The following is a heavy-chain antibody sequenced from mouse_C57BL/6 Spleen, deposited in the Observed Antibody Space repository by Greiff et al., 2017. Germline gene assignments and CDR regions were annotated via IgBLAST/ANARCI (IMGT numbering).Heavy chain of an antibody. D-gene: IGHD2-2*01. Sequence: EVQRVESGGGLVKPGGSLKLSCAASGFTFSSYAMSWVRQTPEKRLEWVATISDGGSYTYYPDNVKGRFTISRDNAKNNLYLQMSHLKSEDTAMYYCAREKGMVTTGFAYWGQGTLVTVSA. V-gene: IGHV5-4*01. CDR2: ISDGGSYT. J-gene: IGHJ3*01. CDR3: AREKGMVTTGFAY. CDR1: GFTFSSYA.